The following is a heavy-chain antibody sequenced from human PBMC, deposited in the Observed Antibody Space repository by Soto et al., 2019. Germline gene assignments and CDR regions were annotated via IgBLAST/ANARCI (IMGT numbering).Heavy chain of an antibody. CDR1: GGTFSSYA. CDR2: IIPIFGTA. D-gene: IGHD3-9*01. V-gene: IGHV1-69*13. J-gene: IGHJ4*02. CDR3: AKDRQPDGIWTFDC. Sequence: SVKVSCKASGGTFSSYAISWVRQAPGQGLEWMGGIIPIFGTANYAQKFQGRVTITADESTSTAYMELSSLRSEDTAVYYCAKDRQPDGIWTFDCWGQGTPVTVSS.